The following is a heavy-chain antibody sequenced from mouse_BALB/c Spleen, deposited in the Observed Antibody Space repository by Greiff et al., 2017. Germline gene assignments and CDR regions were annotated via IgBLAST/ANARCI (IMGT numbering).Heavy chain of an antibody. CDR3: NAAPYYDYDWYFDV. Sequence: EVKLMESGAELVRSGASVKLSCTASGFNIKDYYMHWVKQRPEQGLEWIGWIDPENGDTEYAPKFQGKATMTADTSSNTAYLQLSSLTSEDTAVYYCNAAPYYDYDWYFDVWGAGTTVTVSS. J-gene: IGHJ1*01. V-gene: IGHV14-4*02. CDR2: IDPENGDT. D-gene: IGHD2-4*01. CDR1: GFNIKDYY.